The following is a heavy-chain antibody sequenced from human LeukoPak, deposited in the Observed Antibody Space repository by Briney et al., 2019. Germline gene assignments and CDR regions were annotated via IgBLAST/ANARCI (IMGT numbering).Heavy chain of an antibody. V-gene: IGHV4-31*03. D-gene: IGHD3-10*01. J-gene: IGHJ3*02. CDR1: GGSISSGGYY. CDR3: ARGIAWFGDHPLPDAFDI. Sequence: PSQTLSLTCTVSGGSISSGGYYWSWIRQHPGTGLEWIGYIYYSGSTYYNPSLKSRVTISVDTSKNQFSLKLSSVTAADTAVYYCARGIAWFGDHPLPDAFDIWAKGQWSPSLQ. CDR2: IYYSGST.